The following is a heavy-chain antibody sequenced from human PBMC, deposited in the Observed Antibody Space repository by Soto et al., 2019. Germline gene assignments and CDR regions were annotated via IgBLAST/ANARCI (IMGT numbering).Heavy chain of an antibody. CDR2: IDGSGATK. Sequence: EVQLLESGGGLVQPGGSLRLSCGVSGFTFNDFEMNWVRQAPGKGPEWLAYIDGSGATKKYADSVRGRFTISRDNPNNSLFLQMSSLSAADTAIYYCARGFGQFNYCGQGTLVSVSS. V-gene: IGHV3-48*03. J-gene: IGHJ4*02. D-gene: IGHD3-10*01. CDR3: ARGFGQFNY. CDR1: GFTFNDFE.